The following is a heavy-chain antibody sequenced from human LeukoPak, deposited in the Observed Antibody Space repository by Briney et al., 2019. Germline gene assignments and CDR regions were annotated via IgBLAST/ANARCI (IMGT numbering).Heavy chain of an antibody. Sequence: PSETLSLTCTVSGVSISSVYCSWVPQPPGNGLEWIGYIYYSGSTNYNHSLKSRVTISVDTSKNQFSLKLTCVTVADTAMYYCARGAAPRTRWFDPWGQGTLVTVSS. CDR3: ARGAAPRTRWFDP. D-gene: IGHD6-13*01. V-gene: IGHV4-59*01. J-gene: IGHJ5*02. CDR2: IYYSGST. CDR1: GVSISSVY.